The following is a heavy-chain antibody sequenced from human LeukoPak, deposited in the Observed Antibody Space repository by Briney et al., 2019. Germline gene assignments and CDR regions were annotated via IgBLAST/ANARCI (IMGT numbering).Heavy chain of an antibody. CDR1: GFTFSSYS. CDR2: ISSSSSYI. D-gene: IGHD3-10*01. Sequence: GGTLRLSCAASGFTFSSYSMNWVRQAPGKGLEWVSSISSSSSYIYYADSVKGRFTLSRDNAKNSLYLQMNSLRAEDTAVYYCARGPYGSGSLPFDYWGQGTLVTVSS. CDR3: ARGPYGSGSLPFDY. V-gene: IGHV3-21*01. J-gene: IGHJ4*02.